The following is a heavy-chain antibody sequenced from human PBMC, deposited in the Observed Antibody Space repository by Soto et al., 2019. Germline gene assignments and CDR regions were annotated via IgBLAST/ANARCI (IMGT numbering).Heavy chain of an antibody. CDR2: IYHSGST. J-gene: IGHJ3*02. V-gene: IGHV4-4*02. D-gene: IGHD3-22*01. CDR1: GGSISSSNW. Sequence: QVQLQESGPGLVKPSGTLSLTCAVSGGSISSSNWWSWVRQPPGKGLEWIGEIYHSGSTNYNPSLKSRVTISVDKSKNQFSLKLSSVPAADTAVYYCARAGLDYYDSSGYSDAFDIWGQGTMVTVSS. CDR3: ARAGLDYYDSSGYSDAFDI.